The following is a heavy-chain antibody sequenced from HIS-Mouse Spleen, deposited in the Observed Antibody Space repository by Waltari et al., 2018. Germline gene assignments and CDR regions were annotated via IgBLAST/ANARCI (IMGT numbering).Heavy chain of an antibody. J-gene: IGHJ4*02. V-gene: IGHV4-34*01. CDR3: ARMGPASGSYGDY. CDR1: GGSFSGYY. CDR2: INHSGST. D-gene: IGHD1-26*01. Sequence: QVQLQQWGAGLLKPSETLSLTCAVYGGSFSGYYWSWIRQPPGKGLEWIGEINHSGSTNSNPSLKSRVTISVEPSKNQFSLKLSSVAAADTAVYYCARMGPASGSYGDYWGQGTLVTVSS.